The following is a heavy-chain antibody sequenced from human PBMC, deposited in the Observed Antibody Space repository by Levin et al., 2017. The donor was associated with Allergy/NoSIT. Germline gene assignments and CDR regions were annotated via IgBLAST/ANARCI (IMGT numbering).Heavy chain of an antibody. Sequence: SQTLSLTCAVYGGSFRGYYWSWIRQPPGKGLEWIGEINHSGSTNYNPSLKSRVTISVDTSKNQFSLKLSSVTAADTAVYYCARGRRRSSGSPFDPWGQGTLVTVSS. V-gene: IGHV4-34*01. D-gene: IGHD1-26*01. CDR3: ARGRRRSSGSPFDP. CDR2: INHSGST. J-gene: IGHJ5*02. CDR1: GGSFRGYY.